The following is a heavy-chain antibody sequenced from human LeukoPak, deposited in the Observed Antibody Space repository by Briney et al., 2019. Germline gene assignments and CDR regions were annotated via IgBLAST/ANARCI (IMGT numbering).Heavy chain of an antibody. D-gene: IGHD4-17*01. Sequence: GGSLRLSCAASGFTFSGYYMNWIRQAPGKGLEWVSYISSSSSYTNYADSVKGRFTISRDNAKNSLYLQMNSLRAEDTAVHYCARVPSMTTVTRYYYYGMDVWGKGTTVTVSS. CDR3: ARVPSMTTVTRYYYYGMDV. CDR2: ISSSSSYT. J-gene: IGHJ6*04. CDR1: GFTFSGYY. V-gene: IGHV3-11*06.